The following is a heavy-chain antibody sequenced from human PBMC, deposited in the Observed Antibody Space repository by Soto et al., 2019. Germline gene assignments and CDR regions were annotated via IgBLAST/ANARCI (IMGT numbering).Heavy chain of an antibody. CDR3: ARDHFYDDSDGYYYHSWVDY. J-gene: IGHJ4*02. D-gene: IGHD3-22*01. CDR1: GYTFTTSG. V-gene: IGHV1-18*01. CDR2: ISAYNGNS. Sequence: QVQLVQCGAEVKKPGSSVKVSCKASGYTFTTSGISWVRQAPGQGLEWMGWISAYNGNSNYAQKLQGRVTMTTETSTSTAYMELRSLRSDDTAVSYCARDHFYDDSDGYYYHSWVDYWGQGTLVTVSS.